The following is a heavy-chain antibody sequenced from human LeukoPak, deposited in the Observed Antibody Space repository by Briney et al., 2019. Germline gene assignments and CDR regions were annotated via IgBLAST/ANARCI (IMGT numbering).Heavy chain of an antibody. Sequence: SETLSLTCTVSGGSISSSSYYWGWIRQPPGKGLEWIGSIYYSGSTYYNPSLKSRVTISVDTSKKQFSLKLSSVTAADTAVYYCARDVVDIVATSAGGYWGQGTLVTVSS. D-gene: IGHD5-12*01. CDR2: IYYSGST. J-gene: IGHJ4*02. V-gene: IGHV4-39*07. CDR3: ARDVVDIVATSAGGY. CDR1: GGSISSSSYY.